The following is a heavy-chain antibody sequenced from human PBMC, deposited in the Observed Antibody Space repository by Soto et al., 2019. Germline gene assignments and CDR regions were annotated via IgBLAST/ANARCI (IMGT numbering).Heavy chain of an antibody. D-gene: IGHD3-10*01. CDR1: GGTFSSYT. CDR3: ARDQRYYYGSGSYWGMDV. V-gene: IGHV1-69*08. Sequence: QVQLVQSGAEVKKPGSSVKVSCKASGGTFSSYTISWVRQAPGQGLEWMGRIIPILGIANYAQKFQGRVTITAAKSTSTAYMELSSLRSEDTAVYYCARDQRYYYGSGSYWGMDVWGQGTTVTVSS. CDR2: IIPILGIA. J-gene: IGHJ6*02.